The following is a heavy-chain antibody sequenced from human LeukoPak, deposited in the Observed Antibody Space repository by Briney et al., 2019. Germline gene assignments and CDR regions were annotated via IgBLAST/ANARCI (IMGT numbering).Heavy chain of an antibody. CDR1: GFKFADYD. V-gene: IGHV3-49*03. Sequence: GGSLRLSCSVSGFKFADYDMSWLRQAPGRGLEWVGFIRNTVYGGTIKYAAAVKGRFTISRDDSKSIAYLQMNSLQSEDTAVYFCSRSTWRYTMDVWGQGTTVTVSS. CDR2: IRNTVYGGTI. CDR3: SRSTWRYTMDV. J-gene: IGHJ6*02. D-gene: IGHD5-24*01.